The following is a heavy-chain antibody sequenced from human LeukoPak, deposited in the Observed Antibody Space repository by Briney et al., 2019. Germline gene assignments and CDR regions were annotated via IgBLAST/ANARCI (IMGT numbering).Heavy chain of an antibody. J-gene: IGHJ4*02. Sequence: GGSLRLSCAASGFTFSSYSMNWVRQAPGKGLEWVSSISSSSSYIYYADSVKGRFTISRDNAKNSLYLQMNSLRAEDTAVSYCARDSLAEPPVHYFDYWGQGTLVTVSS. CDR3: ARDSLAEPPVHYFDY. V-gene: IGHV3-21*01. CDR2: ISSSSSYI. CDR1: GFTFSSYS. D-gene: IGHD2-15*01.